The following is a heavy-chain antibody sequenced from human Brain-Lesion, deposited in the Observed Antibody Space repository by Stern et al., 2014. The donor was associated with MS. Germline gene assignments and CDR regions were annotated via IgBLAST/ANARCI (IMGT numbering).Heavy chain of an antibody. V-gene: IGHV4-39*01. D-gene: IGHD3/OR15-3a*01. CDR1: GGSVSSNRYY. Sequence: VQLVESGPGLVKPSETLSLTCSISGGSVSSNRYYWGWIRQPPGKGLEWIGVIYYSGATFYTPPPKSRVSISMDTSKNQFPLSRSAVTAADTAVYYCGRAGLDDTFDVWGQGTMVTVSS. J-gene: IGHJ3*01. CDR2: IYYSGAT. CDR3: GRAGLDDTFDV.